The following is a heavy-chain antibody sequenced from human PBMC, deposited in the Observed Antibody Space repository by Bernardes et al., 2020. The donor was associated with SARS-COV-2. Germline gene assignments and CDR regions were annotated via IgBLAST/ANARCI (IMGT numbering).Heavy chain of an antibody. CDR1: GFPFRAYT. CDR2: ISSSGSLI. CDR3: VREVS. J-gene: IGHJ5*02. V-gene: IGHV3-21*01. Sequence: SLRLSCAASGFPFRAYTINWVRQGRGKGLEWVSSISSSGSLIYYADSVKGRFTISRDNAKNSVYLQMNSLRVEDTAVYYCVREVSWGQGTLVTVSS.